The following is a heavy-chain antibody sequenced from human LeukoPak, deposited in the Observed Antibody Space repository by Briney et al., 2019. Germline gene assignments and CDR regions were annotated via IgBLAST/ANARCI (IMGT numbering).Heavy chain of an antibody. J-gene: IGHJ6*02. CDR3: ARSGQLRWLGDARRPFYYAIDV. V-gene: IGHV5-51*01. Sequence: GASLKISCKASGYTFTHYWIGWVRPMPGKGLEWMGIIYPGDSDTRFGPSFQGQITISADKSISTAYLQWRTLGASDTGVYYCARSGQLRWLGDARRPFYYAIDVWGQGTTVTVSS. CDR1: GYTFTHYW. D-gene: IGHD3-10*01. CDR2: IYPGDSDT.